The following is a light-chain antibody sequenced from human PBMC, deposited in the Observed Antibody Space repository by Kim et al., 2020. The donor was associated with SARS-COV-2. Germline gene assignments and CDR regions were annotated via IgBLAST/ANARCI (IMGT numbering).Light chain of an antibody. Sequence: GKPVTIACTRSSGSIASNYVQWYQQRPGSAPTTVIYEDYQRPSGVPDRFSGSIDSSSNSASLTISGLKTEDEADYYCQSYDSSTVVFGGGTQLTVL. V-gene: IGLV6-57*03. CDR3: QSYDSSTVV. CDR1: SGSIASNY. J-gene: IGLJ2*01. CDR2: EDY.